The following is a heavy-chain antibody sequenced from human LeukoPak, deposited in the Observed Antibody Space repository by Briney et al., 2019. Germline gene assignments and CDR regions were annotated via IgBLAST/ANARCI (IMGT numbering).Heavy chain of an antibody. Sequence: APVKVSCKASGYTFMNSGISWVRQAPGQGLEWLGWISAYNANTYYAQKVQGRVTMTTDTSTSTAYMELRSLRSDDTAVYYCARWGDDYGDQSRAFDIWGQGTMVTVSS. CDR3: ARWGDDYGDQSRAFDI. V-gene: IGHV1-18*01. D-gene: IGHD4-17*01. CDR2: ISAYNANT. CDR1: GYTFMNSG. J-gene: IGHJ3*02.